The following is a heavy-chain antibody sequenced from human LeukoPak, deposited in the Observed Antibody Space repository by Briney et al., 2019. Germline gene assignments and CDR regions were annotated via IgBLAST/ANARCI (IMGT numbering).Heavy chain of an antibody. CDR2: IYYSGSS. D-gene: IGHD3-16*01. CDR3: ARVGGAPLGAFDI. J-gene: IGHJ3*02. CDR1: GGSISSYY. V-gene: IGHV4-59*01. Sequence: SETLSLTCTVSGGSISSYYWSWIRQAPGKGLEWIGYIYYSGSSNYNPSLKSRVTISKDMSKNQFSLRLTSVTAADTAVYFCARVGGAPLGAFDIWGRGTLVSVSS.